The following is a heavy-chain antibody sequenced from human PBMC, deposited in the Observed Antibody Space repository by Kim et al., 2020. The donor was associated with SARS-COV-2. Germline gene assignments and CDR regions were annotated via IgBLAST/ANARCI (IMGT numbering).Heavy chain of an antibody. CDR2: IYYSGST. J-gene: IGHJ4*02. CDR1: GGSISSYY. D-gene: IGHD5-12*01. CDR3: ARAHGVATTIDY. V-gene: IGHV4-59*01. Sequence: SETLSLTCTVSGGSISSYYWSWIRQPPGKGLEWIGYIYYSGSTNYNPSLKSRVTISVDTSKNQFSLKLSSVTAADTAVYYCARAHGVATTIDYWGQGTLVTVSS.